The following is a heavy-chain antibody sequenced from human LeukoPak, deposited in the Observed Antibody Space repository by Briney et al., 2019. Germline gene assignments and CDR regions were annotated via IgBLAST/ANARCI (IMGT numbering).Heavy chain of an antibody. J-gene: IGHJ4*02. V-gene: IGHV3-23*01. CDR2: TSGSGSTT. Sequence: GGSLRLSCSVSGFTFNNYAMNWVRQAPGKGLEWVSGTSGSGSTTYYADSVKGRFTISRDNSKNTLYLQLNNLRGEDTAVYFCAKDSRPTIAVAGFDYWGQGTLVTVCS. CDR3: AKDSRPTIAVAGFDY. D-gene: IGHD6-19*01. CDR1: GFTFNNYA.